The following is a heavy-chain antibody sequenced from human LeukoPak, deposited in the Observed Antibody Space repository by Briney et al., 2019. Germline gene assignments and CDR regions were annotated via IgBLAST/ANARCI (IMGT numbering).Heavy chain of an antibody. J-gene: IGHJ6*03. CDR3: ARVGSSSWYLYYYYMDV. CDR2: ISSSGSTI. V-gene: IGHV3-48*03. CDR1: GFTFSSYE. D-gene: IGHD6-13*01. Sequence: PGGSLRLSCAASGFTFSSYEMNWVRQAPGKGLEWVSYISSSGSTIYYADSVKGRFTISRDNAKNSLYLQMNSLRAEDTALYYCARVGSSSWYLYYYYMDVWGKGTTVTVSS.